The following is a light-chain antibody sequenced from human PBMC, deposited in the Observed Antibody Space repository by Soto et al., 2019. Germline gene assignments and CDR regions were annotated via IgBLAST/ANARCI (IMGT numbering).Light chain of an antibody. CDR3: QQYGSLRT. J-gene: IGKJ1*01. Sequence: EIVLTQSPGTMYLSPGERATLSCRASQTVSSSYLAWYQQKPGQAPRLLIYGASSRAIGIPDRFSGSGSGTDFTLTITKLEPEDFAVYYCQQYGSLRTFGQGTKVEIK. CDR2: GAS. CDR1: QTVSSSY. V-gene: IGKV3-20*01.